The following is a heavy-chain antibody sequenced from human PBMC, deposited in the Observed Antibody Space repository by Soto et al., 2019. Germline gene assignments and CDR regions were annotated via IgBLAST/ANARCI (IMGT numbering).Heavy chain of an antibody. V-gene: IGHV1-46*01. CDR1: GYTFTNYY. Sequence: QVQLVQSGAEVKKPGASAKVSCRASGYTFTNYYMHWVRQAPGQGLEWMGIINPTVGSTSYTQKCQSRVTMARDTSTSTVYMELSSLRSEDTAVYYCARAGDCSTTSCYPGYSSDGLDYWGQGTLVTVSS. J-gene: IGHJ4*02. CDR3: ARAGDCSTTSCYPGYSSDGLDY. D-gene: IGHD2-2*03. CDR2: INPTVGST.